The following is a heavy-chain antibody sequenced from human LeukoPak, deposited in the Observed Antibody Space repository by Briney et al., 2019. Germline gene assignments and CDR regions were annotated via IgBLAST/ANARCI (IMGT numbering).Heavy chain of an antibody. CDR3: AKDGSWSCTD. V-gene: IGHV3-30*02. D-gene: IGHD2-8*02. CDR1: GFTFSRNA. CDR2: IAHHGSNK. J-gene: IGHJ4*02. Sequence: GGSLRLSCAASGFTFSRNAIHWVRQGPGKGLEWVSYIAHHGSNKYYADSVKGRFTISRDNPKRTLYLQMNSLRADDTAVYYCAKDGSWSCTDWGQGTLVTVSS.